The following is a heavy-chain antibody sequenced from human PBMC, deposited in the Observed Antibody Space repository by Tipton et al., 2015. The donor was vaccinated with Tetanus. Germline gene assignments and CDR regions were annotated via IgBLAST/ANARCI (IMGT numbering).Heavy chain of an antibody. J-gene: IGHJ4*02. D-gene: IGHD6-6*01. CDR2: IYTSGST. Sequence: TLSLTCIVSGGSISSYYWSWIRQPAGKGLEWIGRIYTSGSTNYNPSLKSRVTMSVDTSKNQFSLKLSSVTAADTAVYYCVKFEYRTSFASWGQGALVTVSS. CDR3: VKFEYRTSFAS. V-gene: IGHV4-4*07. CDR1: GGSISSYY.